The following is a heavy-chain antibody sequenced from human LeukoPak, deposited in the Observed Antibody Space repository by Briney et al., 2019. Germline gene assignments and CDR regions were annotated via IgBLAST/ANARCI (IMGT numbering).Heavy chain of an antibody. CDR1: GFTFSSYG. D-gene: IGHD1-26*01. Sequence: GGSLRLSCAASGFTFSSYGMHWVRQAPGKGLEWVAFIRYDGSNKYYADSVKGRFTISRDNAKNSLYLQMNSLRAEDTAVYYCARVHGSGEDPFDYWGQGILVTVSS. CDR2: IRYDGSNK. V-gene: IGHV3-30*02. CDR3: ARVHGSGEDPFDY. J-gene: IGHJ4*02.